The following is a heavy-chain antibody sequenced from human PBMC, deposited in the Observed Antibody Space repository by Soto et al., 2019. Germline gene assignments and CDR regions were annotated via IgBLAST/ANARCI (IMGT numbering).Heavy chain of an antibody. Sequence: QVQLVQSGAEVKKPGASVKVSCKASGYTFTGYYMHWVRQAPGQGLEWMGWINPNSGGINYAQKFQGRVTMTRDTSISTAYMELSRLRSDDTAVYYCARDRGSALVLLLDYWGQGTLVTVSS. CDR3: ARDRGSALVLLLDY. V-gene: IGHV1-2*02. D-gene: IGHD2-15*01. CDR1: GYTFTGYY. CDR2: INPNSGGI. J-gene: IGHJ4*02.